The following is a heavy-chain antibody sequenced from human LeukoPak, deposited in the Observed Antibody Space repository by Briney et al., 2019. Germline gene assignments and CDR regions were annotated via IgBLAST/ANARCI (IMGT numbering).Heavy chain of an antibody. D-gene: IGHD5-12*01. CDR2: ISGSGDST. CDR1: GFPFSSYA. Sequence: PGGSLRLSCAASGFPFSSYAVSWVRQAPGKGLEWVSAISGSGDSTYYAGSVKGRFTISRDNSKNALYLQMNSLRAEDTAVYYCAKVATVRYFDLWGRGTLVTVSS. J-gene: IGHJ2*01. CDR3: AKVATVRYFDL. V-gene: IGHV3-23*01.